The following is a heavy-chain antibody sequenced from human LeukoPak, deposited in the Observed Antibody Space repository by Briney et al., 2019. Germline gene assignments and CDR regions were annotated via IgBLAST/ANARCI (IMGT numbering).Heavy chain of an antibody. J-gene: IGHJ6*02. V-gene: IGHV3-23*01. CDR3: VKGGDVAVVPAAGPYYAMDV. Sequence: QPGGSLTLSCAASGFIFNNYAMSWVRQAPGKGLEWVSAISESGGETYHADSVKGRFTISRDNSKNTVFLQMNSLSADDTATYYCVKGGDVAVVPAAGPYYAMDVWGQGTTVTVSS. D-gene: IGHD2-2*01. CDR2: ISESGGET. CDR1: GFIFNNYA.